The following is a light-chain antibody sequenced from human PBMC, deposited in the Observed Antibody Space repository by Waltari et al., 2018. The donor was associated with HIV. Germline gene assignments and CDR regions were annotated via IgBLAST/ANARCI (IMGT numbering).Light chain of an antibody. V-gene: IGLV1-40*01. Sequence: QSVLTQPPSVSGAPAQRVTIPCPGIRSHIGAGYDVPWYQQLPGRAPKLLIYDNTNRPSGVPDRFSGSKSGTSAALAITGLQAVDETDYYCQSYDTSLSASVFGTGTKVTVL. J-gene: IGLJ1*01. CDR3: QSYDTSLSASV. CDR1: RSHIGAGYD. CDR2: DNT.